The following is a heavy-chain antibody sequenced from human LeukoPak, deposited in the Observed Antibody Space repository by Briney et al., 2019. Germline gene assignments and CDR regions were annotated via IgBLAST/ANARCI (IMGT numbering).Heavy chain of an antibody. D-gene: IGHD2-2*01. CDR1: GFTFSSYA. CDR3: ALGLRYCSSTSCYPYAFDI. Sequence: GRSLRLSCAASGFTFSSYAMHWVRQAPGKGLEWVAVISYDGSNKYYADSVKGRFTISRDNSKNTLYVQMNSLRAADTAVYYCALGLRYCSSTSCYPYAFDIWGQGTMVTASS. V-gene: IGHV3-30-3*01. J-gene: IGHJ3*02. CDR2: ISYDGSNK.